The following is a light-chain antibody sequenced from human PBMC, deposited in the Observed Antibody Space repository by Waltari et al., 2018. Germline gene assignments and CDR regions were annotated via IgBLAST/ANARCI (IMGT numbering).Light chain of an antibody. J-gene: IGKJ2*01. CDR1: QSVTRK. V-gene: IGKV3-20*01. CDR2: GAY. CDR3: LQYGSSYT. Sequence: EIVLTQSPGTLSLSPGERATLSCRASQSVTRKLAWFQQKPGQAPRHLIYGAYSRTTGVPDRFSGSGSGTDFTLTISRLEPEDFAVYYCLQYGSSYTFGQGTKLEIK.